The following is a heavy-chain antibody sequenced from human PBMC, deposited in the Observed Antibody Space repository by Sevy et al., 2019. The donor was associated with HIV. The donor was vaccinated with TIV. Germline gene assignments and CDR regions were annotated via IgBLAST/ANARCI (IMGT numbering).Heavy chain of an antibody. Sequence: SETLSLTCALYGGSFSGYYWSWIRQAPGKGLERIGEINHSGRTKYNPSLKSRVTISVDTSKNQFSLNVTSVTAADTGVYYCARGKGTGFDPWGQGSLVTVSS. CDR2: INHSGRT. V-gene: IGHV4-34*01. D-gene: IGHD3-9*01. CDR3: ARGKGTGFDP. J-gene: IGHJ5*02. CDR1: GGSFSGYY.